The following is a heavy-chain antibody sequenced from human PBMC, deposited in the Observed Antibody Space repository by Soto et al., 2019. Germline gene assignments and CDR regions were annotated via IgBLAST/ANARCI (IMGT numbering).Heavy chain of an antibody. CDR1: GGTFSSYA. Sequence: SVKVSCKASGGTFSSYAISWVRQAPGQGLEWMGGIIPIFGTANYAQKFQGRVTITADKSTSTAYMELSSLRSEDTAVYYCARVIVPQVSTMGGMDVWGQGTTVTVSS. CDR2: IIPIFGTA. V-gene: IGHV1-69*06. CDR3: ARVIVPQVSTMGGMDV. D-gene: IGHD2-21*01. J-gene: IGHJ6*02.